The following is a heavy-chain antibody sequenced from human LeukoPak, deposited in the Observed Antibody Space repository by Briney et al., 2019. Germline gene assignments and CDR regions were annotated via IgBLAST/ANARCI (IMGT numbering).Heavy chain of an antibody. CDR2: IKEDGSKK. V-gene: IGHV3-7*01. J-gene: IGHJ4*02. CDR3: SRSLDY. Sequence: GGSLRFSCAASGFPFSDYWMDWVRQAPGKGMEWVANIKEDGSKKSYADSVKGRFTISRDNAKSSLYLQMNSLRADDTAVYYCSRSLDYWGQGALVTVSS. CDR1: GFPFSDYW.